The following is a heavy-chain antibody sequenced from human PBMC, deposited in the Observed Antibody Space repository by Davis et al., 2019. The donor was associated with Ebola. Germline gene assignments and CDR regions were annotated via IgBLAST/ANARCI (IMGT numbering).Heavy chain of an antibody. D-gene: IGHD1-26*01. J-gene: IGHJ3*01. Sequence: GESLKISCAASGFTFSSYWMRWVRQAPGKGLEWVASIKQDGSEIYYVDSVKGRFTISRDNAKSSLSLQMNSLRAEDTAVYYCARGWSYPGVWGQGTMVTVSS. CDR2: IKQDGSEI. V-gene: IGHV3-7*03. CDR1: GFTFSSYW. CDR3: ARGWSYPGV.